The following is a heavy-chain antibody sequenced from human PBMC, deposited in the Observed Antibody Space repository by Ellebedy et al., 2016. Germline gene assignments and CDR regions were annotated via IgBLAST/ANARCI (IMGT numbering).Heavy chain of an antibody. V-gene: IGHV3-21*04. CDR1: GSTFSGYT. CDR3: AKGVSITIFGVVEYGMDV. D-gene: IGHD3-3*01. CDR2: ISSTGSNI. Sequence: GGSLRLXCAASGSTFSGYTMNWVRQAPGKGLEWVSSISSTGSNIFYADSVKGRFTISRDNARNSLFLQMNSLRAEDTAVYYCAKGVSITIFGVVEYGMDVWGQGTLVTVSS. J-gene: IGHJ6*02.